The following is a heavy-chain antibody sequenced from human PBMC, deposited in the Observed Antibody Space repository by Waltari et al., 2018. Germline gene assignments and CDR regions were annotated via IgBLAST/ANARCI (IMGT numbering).Heavy chain of an antibody. J-gene: IGHJ3*01. V-gene: IGHV4-39*01. D-gene: IGHD5-12*01. CDR1: GGSITSARHY. CDR3: ATYIGASVGTASFDV. CDR2: ISYSGTT. Sequence: QLQLQESGPGLVKPSETVSLTCSVSGGSITSARHYWGWIRQPPGQGLEWIGTISYSGTTYNSPSLQSRVTISRDTFKNQLSLKLDSVTASDTAVYYCATYIGASVGTASFDVWGQGTMVTVSS.